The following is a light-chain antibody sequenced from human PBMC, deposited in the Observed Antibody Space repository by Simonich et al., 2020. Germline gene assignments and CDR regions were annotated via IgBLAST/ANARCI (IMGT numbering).Light chain of an antibody. J-gene: IGLJ2*01. V-gene: IGLV2-14*01. CDR2: DVS. CDR1: SSDVGGYNY. Sequence: QSALTQPASVPGSPGQSFTISCTGTSSDVGGYNYVSWYQQHPGKAPKLMIYDVSKRPSGVSNRFSGSKSGNTASLTISGLQAEDEADYYCSSYTSSSTLVFGGGTKLTVL. CDR3: SSYTSSSTLV.